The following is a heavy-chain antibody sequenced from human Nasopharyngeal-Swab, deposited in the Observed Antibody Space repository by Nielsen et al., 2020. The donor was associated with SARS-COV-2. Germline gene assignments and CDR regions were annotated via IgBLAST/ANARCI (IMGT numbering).Heavy chain of an antibody. J-gene: IGHJ6*02. CDR2: MNPNSGNT. V-gene: IGHV1-8*01. CDR1: GYTFTSYD. CDR3: ARDCTNGGCLYYYYGMDV. Sequence: ASVKVSCKASGYTFTSYDINWVRQATGQGLEWMGWMNPNSGNTGYAQKFQGRVTMTRNTSISTAYMELSSLRSEDTAVYYCARDCTNGGCLYYYYGMDVWGQGTTVTVSS. D-gene: IGHD2-8*01.